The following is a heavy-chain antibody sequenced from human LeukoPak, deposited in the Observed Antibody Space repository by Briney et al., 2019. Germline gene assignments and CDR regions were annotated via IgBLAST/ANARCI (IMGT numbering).Heavy chain of an antibody. CDR3: ARVEGFGLFDY. CDR1: GGSISSGTYY. V-gene: IGHV4-61*02. CDR2: IYTSGFT. Sequence: PSETLSLTCTVSGGSISSGTYYWSWIRQPAGKGLEWIGRIYTSGFTNYNPSLKSRVTILVDTSNNQFSLKLSSVTAADTAVYYCARVEGFGLFDYWAQGSLVTVSS. J-gene: IGHJ4*02. D-gene: IGHD3-10*01.